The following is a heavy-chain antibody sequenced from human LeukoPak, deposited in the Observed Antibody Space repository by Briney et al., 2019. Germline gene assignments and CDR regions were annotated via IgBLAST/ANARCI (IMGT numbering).Heavy chain of an antibody. CDR1: GGSMTTRNYY. V-gene: IGHV4-39*07. CDR2: KYYSGST. J-gene: IGHJ4*02. Sequence: SETLSLTCAVSGGSMTTRNYYWGWIRQPPGKGLEWIGHKYYSGSTYYNPSLKSRVSISVDTTIYQFSLNLSSVTAADTAVYYCARANYGDYDYWGQGTLVTVSS. CDR3: ARANYGDYDY. D-gene: IGHD4-17*01.